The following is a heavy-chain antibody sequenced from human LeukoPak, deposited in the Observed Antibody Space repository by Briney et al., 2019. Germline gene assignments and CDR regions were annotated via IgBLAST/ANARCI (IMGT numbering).Heavy chain of an antibody. Sequence: GASVKVSCKASGYTFTSYGISWVRQAPGQGLEGMGWISAYNGNTNYAQKLQGRVTMTTDTSKRTAYMELRSLRSDDTAVYYCARDGTPFVAEPNWFDPWGQGTLVTVSS. CDR1: GYTFTSYG. D-gene: IGHD2-15*01. CDR2: ISAYNGNT. CDR3: ARDGTPFVAEPNWFDP. V-gene: IGHV1-18*01. J-gene: IGHJ5*02.